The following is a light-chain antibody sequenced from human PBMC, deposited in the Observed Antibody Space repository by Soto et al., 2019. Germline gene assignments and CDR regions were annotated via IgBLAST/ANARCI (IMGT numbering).Light chain of an antibody. CDR1: QSVRSN. V-gene: IGKV3-20*01. Sequence: EIVMTQSPVTLSVSPGERATLSCRASQSVRSNLAWYQQKPGQAPRLLIYDASSRATGIPDRFSGGGSGTDFTLTISRLEPEDFAVYYCQQFSSYPLTFGGGTKVEIK. CDR3: QQFSSYPLT. J-gene: IGKJ4*01. CDR2: DAS.